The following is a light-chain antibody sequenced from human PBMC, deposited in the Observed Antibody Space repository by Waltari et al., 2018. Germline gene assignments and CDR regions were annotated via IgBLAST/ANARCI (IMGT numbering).Light chain of an antibody. Sequence: DIVMTQSPDSLAVSLGERAPLTRKSSPSVLYSSNNKNYLAWYQQKPGQPPKLLIYWASTRESGVPDRFSGSGSGTDFTLTISSLQAEDVAVYYCQQYYSTPRTFGQGTKVEIK. J-gene: IGKJ1*01. CDR2: WAS. V-gene: IGKV4-1*01. CDR1: PSVLYSSNNKNY. CDR3: QQYYSTPRT.